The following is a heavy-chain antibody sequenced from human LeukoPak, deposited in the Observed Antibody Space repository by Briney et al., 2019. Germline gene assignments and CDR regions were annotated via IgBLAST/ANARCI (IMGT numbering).Heavy chain of an antibody. V-gene: IGHV4-30-2*02. Sequence: SETLSLTCTVSGGSISSGGYYWSWIRQPPGKGLEWIGYIYHSGSTYYNPSLKSRVTISVDTSKNQFSLKLSSVTAADTAVYYCARTPHVYSSLSPFYYYYYYMDVWGKGTTVTVSS. CDR3: ARTPHVYSSLSPFYYYYYYMDV. CDR1: GGSISSGGYY. CDR2: IYHSGST. D-gene: IGHD6-6*01. J-gene: IGHJ6*03.